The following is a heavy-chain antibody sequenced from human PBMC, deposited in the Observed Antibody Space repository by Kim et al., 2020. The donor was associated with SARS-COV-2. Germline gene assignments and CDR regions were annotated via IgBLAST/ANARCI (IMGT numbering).Heavy chain of an antibody. J-gene: IGHJ4*02. CDR1: GFTFSSAW. Sequence: GGSLRLSCTASGFTFSSAWMTWVRQGPGKGLEWVARIKSGGAVDYDPPMKGRFVISRDDPRNTVYLQMKSLKNEDTALYYCAADVPSAGVGEFDYWGQGTLVTASS. CDR2: IKSGGAV. CDR3: AADVPSAGVGEFDY. D-gene: IGHD3-16*01. V-gene: IGHV3-15*01.